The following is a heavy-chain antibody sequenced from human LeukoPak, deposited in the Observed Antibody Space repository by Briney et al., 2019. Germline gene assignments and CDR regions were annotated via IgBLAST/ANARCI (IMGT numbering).Heavy chain of an antibody. J-gene: IGHJ4*02. CDR3: ARETTVTTATFDY. Sequence: SETLSLTCTVSGGSISSSSYYWGWIRQPPGKGLEWIGSIYYSGSTYYNPSLKSRVTISVDTSKNQFSLKLSSVTAADAAVYYCARETTVTTATFDYWGQGTLVTVSS. D-gene: IGHD4-17*01. V-gene: IGHV4-39*07. CDR1: GGSISSSSYY. CDR2: IYYSGST.